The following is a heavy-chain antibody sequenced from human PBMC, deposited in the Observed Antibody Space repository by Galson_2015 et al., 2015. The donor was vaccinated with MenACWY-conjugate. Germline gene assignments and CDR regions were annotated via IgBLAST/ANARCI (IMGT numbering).Heavy chain of an antibody. CDR1: GGTFSSYG. J-gene: IGHJ5*02. CDR2: IIPIFGAA. V-gene: IGHV1-69*13. CDR3: ARDGHSSTWNQYNWFDP. D-gene: IGHD6-13*01. Sequence: SVKVSCKASGGTFSSYGISWVQQAPGQGLEWMGAIIPIFGAADYAQRFQGRVTMTADESTTTAYMELSSLRSEDTAVYYCARDGHSSTWNQYNWFDPWGQGTLVTVSS.